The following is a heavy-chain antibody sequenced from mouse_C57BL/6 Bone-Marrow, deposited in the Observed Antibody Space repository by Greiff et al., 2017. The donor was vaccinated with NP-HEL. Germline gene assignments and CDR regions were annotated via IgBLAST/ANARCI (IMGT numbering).Heavy chain of an antibody. Sequence: VQLQQSGAELVRPGASVKLSCTASGFNIKDDYMHWVKQRPEQGLEWIGRIDPENGDTEYASKFQGKATITADTSSNTAYLQLSSLTSEDTAVYYCTTNSNYETCWSQGTLVTVSA. CDR3: TTNSNYETC. CDR1: GFNIKDDY. J-gene: IGHJ3*01. CDR2: IDPENGDT. V-gene: IGHV14-4*01. D-gene: IGHD2-5*01.